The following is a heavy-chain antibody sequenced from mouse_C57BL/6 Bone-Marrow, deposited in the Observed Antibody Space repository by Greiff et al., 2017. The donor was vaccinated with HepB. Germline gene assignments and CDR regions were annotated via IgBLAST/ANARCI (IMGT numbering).Heavy chain of an antibody. J-gene: IGHJ2*01. CDR3: TRDPVTTVGYFDY. V-gene: IGHV5-9-1*02. D-gene: IGHD1-1*01. CDR1: GFTFSSYA. CDR2: ISSGGDYI. Sequence: EVKLEESGEGLVKPGGSLKLSCAASGFTFSSYAMSWVRQTPEKRLEWVAYISSGGDYIYYADTVKGRFTISRDNARNTLYLQMSSLKSEDTAMYYCTRDPVTTVGYFDYWGQGTTLTVSS.